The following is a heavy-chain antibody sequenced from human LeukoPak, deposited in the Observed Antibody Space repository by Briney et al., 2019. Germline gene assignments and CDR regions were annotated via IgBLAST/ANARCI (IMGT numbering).Heavy chain of an antibody. CDR2: IYYSGST. Sequence: SETLSLTCTVSGGSISSSSYYWGWIRQPPGKGLEWIGSIYYSGSTYYNPSLKSRVTISVDTSKNQFSLKLSSVTAADTAVYYCARDAAKAQLAYFDYWGQGTLVTVSP. CDR1: GGSISSSSYY. V-gene: IGHV4-39*07. CDR3: ARDAAKAQLAYFDY. D-gene: IGHD6-13*01. J-gene: IGHJ4*02.